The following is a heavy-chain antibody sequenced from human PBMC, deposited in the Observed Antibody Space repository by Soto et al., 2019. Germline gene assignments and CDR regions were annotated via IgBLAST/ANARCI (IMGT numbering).Heavy chain of an antibody. CDR3: TRTNWGSLDY. V-gene: IGHV3-73*01. J-gene: IGHJ4*02. D-gene: IGHD7-27*01. CDR1: GFTFSGSA. Sequence: GGSLRLSCAASGFTFSGSAMHWVRQASGKGLEWVGRIRSKANSYATAHAASVKGRFTISRDDSKNTAYLQMNSLKTEDTAVYYCTRTNWGSLDYWGQGTLVTVSS. CDR2: IRSKANSYAT.